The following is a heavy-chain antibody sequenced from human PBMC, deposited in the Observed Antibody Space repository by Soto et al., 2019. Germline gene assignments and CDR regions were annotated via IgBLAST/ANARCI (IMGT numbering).Heavy chain of an antibody. CDR2: VYYAGST. Sequence: SETLSLTCTVSGGSISTDSHYWGWIRQPPGKGLEWIGSVYYAGSTYKNPSLHSRVTISVDTSKNHFSLKLNSVTAADTAVYYCARRTDYGDYSFDYWGQGTLVTVS. V-gene: IGHV4-39*02. J-gene: IGHJ4*02. CDR1: GGSISTDSHY. CDR3: ARRTDYGDYSFDY. D-gene: IGHD4-17*01.